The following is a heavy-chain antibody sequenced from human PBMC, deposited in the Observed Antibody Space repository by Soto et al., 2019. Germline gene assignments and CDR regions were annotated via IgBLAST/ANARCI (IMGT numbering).Heavy chain of an antibody. J-gene: IGHJ6*02. CDR1: GGTFSSYA. Sequence: QVQLVQSGAEVKKPGSSVKVSCKASGGTFSSYAISWVRQAPGQGLEWMGGIIPIFGTANYAQKFQGRVTITADESTNTAYMELSSLRSEDTAVYYCARGEGYCTNGVCSGVHYYYYYGMDVWGQGTTVTVSS. CDR2: IIPIFGTA. D-gene: IGHD2-8*01. V-gene: IGHV1-69*01. CDR3: ARGEGYCTNGVCSGVHYYYYYGMDV.